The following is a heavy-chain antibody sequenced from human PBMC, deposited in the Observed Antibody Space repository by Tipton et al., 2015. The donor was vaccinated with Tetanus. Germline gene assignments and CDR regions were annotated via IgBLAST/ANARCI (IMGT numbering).Heavy chain of an antibody. V-gene: IGHV4-39*07. Sequence: TLSLTCTVSGASIIDKRHYWGWIRQPPGKGLEWIGRINTSGSSDYNPSLKGRVTMSIDTSGNRFSLDLTSVTAADTAIYYCARASHFQWGRVRLDYWGQGLRVTVSS. D-gene: IGHD1-26*01. CDR3: ARASHFQWGRVRLDY. CDR2: INTSGSS. CDR1: GASIIDKRHY. J-gene: IGHJ4*02.